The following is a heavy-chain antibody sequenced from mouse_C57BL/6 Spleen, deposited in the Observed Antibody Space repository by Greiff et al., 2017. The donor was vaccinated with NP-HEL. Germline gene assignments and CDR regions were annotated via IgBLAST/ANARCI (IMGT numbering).Heavy chain of an antibody. J-gene: IGHJ4*01. V-gene: IGHV1-55*01. CDR1: GYTFTSYW. CDR2: IYPGSGST. Sequence: VQLQQPGAELVKPGASVKMSCKASGYTFTSYWITWVKQRPGQGLEWIGDIYPGSGSTNYNEKFKSKATLTVDTSSSTAYMQSSSLTSEDSAVYYCARYGYYVAMDYWGQGTSVTVSS. D-gene: IGHD2-3*01. CDR3: ARYGYYVAMDY.